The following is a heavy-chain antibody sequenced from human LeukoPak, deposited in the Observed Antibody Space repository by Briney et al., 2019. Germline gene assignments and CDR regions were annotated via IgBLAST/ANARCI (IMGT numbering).Heavy chain of an antibody. CDR2: ISSSSSTI. V-gene: IGHV3-48*01. J-gene: IGHJ4*02. D-gene: IGHD5-12*01. Sequence: PSETLSLTCAVYGGSFSGYYWSWVRQAPGKGLEWVSYISSSSSTIYYADSVKGRFTISRDNAKNSLYLQMNSLRAEDTAVNYCARDTDVDIVATDMYWGQGTLVTVSS. CDR3: ARDTDVDIVATDMY. CDR1: GGSFSGYY.